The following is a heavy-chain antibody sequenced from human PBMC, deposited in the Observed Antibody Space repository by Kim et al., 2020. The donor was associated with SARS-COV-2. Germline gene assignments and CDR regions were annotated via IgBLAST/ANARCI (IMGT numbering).Heavy chain of an antibody. CDR2: ISGSGGST. D-gene: IGHD6-13*01. J-gene: IGHJ5*02. CDR3: AKGGSSWSKLSLGDWFDP. Sequence: GGSLRLSCAASGFTFSSYAMSWVRQAPGKGLEWVSAISGSGGSTYYADSVKGRFTISRDNSKNTLYLQMNSLRAEDTAVYYCAKGGSSWSKLSLGDWFDPWGQGTLVTVSS. CDR1: GFTFSSYA. V-gene: IGHV3-23*01.